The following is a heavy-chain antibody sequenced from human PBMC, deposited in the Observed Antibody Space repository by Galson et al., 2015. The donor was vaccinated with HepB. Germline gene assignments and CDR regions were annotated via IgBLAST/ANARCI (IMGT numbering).Heavy chain of an antibody. V-gene: IGHV1-18*04. CDR1: GYIFSSYA. CDR3: ARDSSSWFYYYGMDV. J-gene: IGHJ6*01. D-gene: IGHD6-13*01. Sequence: SVKVSCKASGYIFSSYAISWVRQAPGHGLEWMGWISTYNGNTNYADELQGRVTMTTDTPTATAYMELRNLTSNDTAIYYCARDSSSWFYYYGMDVWGQGTTVAVSP. CDR2: ISTYNGNT.